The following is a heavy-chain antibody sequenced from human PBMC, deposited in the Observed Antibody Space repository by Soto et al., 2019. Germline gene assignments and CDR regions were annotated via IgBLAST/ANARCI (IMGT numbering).Heavy chain of an antibody. J-gene: IGHJ4*02. CDR2: IIPIFGTA. CDR3: ARAYSGSYYIEY. V-gene: IGHV1-69*13. CDR1: GGTFSSYA. D-gene: IGHD1-26*01. Sequence: SVKVSCKASGGTFSSYAISCVRQAPGQGLEWMGGIIPIFGTANYAQKFQGRVTITADESTSTAYMELSSLRSEDTAVYYCARAYSGSYYIEYWGQGTLVTVSS.